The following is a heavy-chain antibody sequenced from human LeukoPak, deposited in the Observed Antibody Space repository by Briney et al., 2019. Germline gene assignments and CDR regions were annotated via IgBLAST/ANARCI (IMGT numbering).Heavy chain of an antibody. Sequence: PGGSLRLSCAISGFTVSSNYMSWVRQAPGKGLEWVSVIYSGGITDYAYSVKGRFTISRDNYKNTLHLQMNNLRAEDTAVYYCARVVIRPYYFDYWGQGTLVTVSS. CDR3: ARVVIRPYYFDY. V-gene: IGHV3-66*01. CDR2: IYSGGIT. D-gene: IGHD4-23*01. CDR1: GFTVSSNY. J-gene: IGHJ4*02.